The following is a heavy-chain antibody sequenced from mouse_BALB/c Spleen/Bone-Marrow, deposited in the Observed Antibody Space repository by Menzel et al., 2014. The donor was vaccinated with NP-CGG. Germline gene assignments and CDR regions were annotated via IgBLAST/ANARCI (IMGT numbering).Heavy chain of an antibody. CDR1: GYSFTTYW. CDR2: INPSNGRT. Sequence: VQLQQSGAELVKPGASVRLSCKASGYSFTTYWIHWVKQRPGQGLEWIGEINPSNGRTNYNEKFKSKATLTVDKSSSTAYMQLSSLTSEDAAVYYCARYEGQDWFAYWGQGTLVTVSA. CDR3: ARYEGQDWFAY. D-gene: IGHD3-3*01. V-gene: IGHV1S81*02. J-gene: IGHJ3*01.